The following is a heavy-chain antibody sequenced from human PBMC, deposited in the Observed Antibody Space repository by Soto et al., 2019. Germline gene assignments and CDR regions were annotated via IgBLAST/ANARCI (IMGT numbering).Heavy chain of an antibody. Sequence: TGGSLRLSCAASRFTFSSYSMKWVRQAPGKGLEWVSYINSNGRTTYYADSVKGRFTISRDNAKNSLYLQMNSLRGEDTAVYYCAREANSYYGMDVWGQGTTVTVSS. CDR2: INSNGRTT. V-gene: IGHV3-48*01. CDR3: AREANSYYGMDV. CDR1: RFTFSSYS. J-gene: IGHJ6*02.